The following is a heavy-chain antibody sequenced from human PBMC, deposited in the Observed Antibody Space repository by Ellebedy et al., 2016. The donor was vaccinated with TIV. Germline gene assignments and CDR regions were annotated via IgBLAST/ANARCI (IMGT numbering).Heavy chain of an antibody. CDR3: AKGRATGYSIFDY. CDR1: GSTFSSYA. J-gene: IGHJ4*02. CDR2: NTGSDDNT. V-gene: IGHV3-23*01. D-gene: IGHD3-9*01. Sequence: GGSLRLXCAVSGSTFSSYALSWVRQAPGKGLEWVSGNTGSDDNTYYADSVKGRFTMSRDNSKNTLSLQMNNLRAEDTAVYYCAKGRATGYSIFDYWGQGTLVTVSS.